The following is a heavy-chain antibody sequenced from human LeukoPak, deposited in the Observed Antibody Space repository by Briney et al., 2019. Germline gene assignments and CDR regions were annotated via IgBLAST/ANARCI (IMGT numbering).Heavy chain of an antibody. CDR3: ARDTGAYYDFWSAHSGMDV. D-gene: IGHD3-3*01. CDR1: GYTFTGYY. J-gene: IGHJ6*02. CDR2: INPNSGGT. Sequence: ASVKVSCKASGYTFTGYYMHWVRQAPGQGLEWMGRINPNSGGTNYAQKFQGRVTMTRDTSISTAYMELSRLRSDDTAVYYCARDTGAYYDFWSAHSGMDVWGQGTTVTVSS. V-gene: IGHV1-2*06.